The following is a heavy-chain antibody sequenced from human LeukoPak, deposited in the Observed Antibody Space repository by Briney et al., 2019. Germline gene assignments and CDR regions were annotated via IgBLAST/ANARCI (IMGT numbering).Heavy chain of an antibody. CDR2: ISSSSSYI. CDR1: GFTFSSYS. V-gene: IGHV3-21*01. Sequence: GGSLRLSCAASGFTFSSYSMNWVRQAPGKGLEWVSSISSSSSYIYYADSVKGRFTISRDNAKNSLYLQMNSLRAEDTAVYYCARDGGYGDPRGYFDYWGQGTLVTVSS. D-gene: IGHD4-17*01. CDR3: ARDGGYGDPRGYFDY. J-gene: IGHJ4*02.